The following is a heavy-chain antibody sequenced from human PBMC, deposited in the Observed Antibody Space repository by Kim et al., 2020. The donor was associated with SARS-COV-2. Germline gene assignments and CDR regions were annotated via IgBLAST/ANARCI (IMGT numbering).Heavy chain of an antibody. CDR2: ISYDGSNK. CDR3: ARGLYFLGIGIAAAGTVAGDY. D-gene: IGHD6-13*01. CDR1: GFTFSSYA. V-gene: IGHV3-30*04. J-gene: IGHJ4*02. Sequence: GGSLRLSCAASGFTFSSYAMHWVRQAPGKGLEWVAVISYDGSNKYYADSVKGRFTISRDNSKNTLYLQMNSLRAEDTAVYYCARGLYFLGIGIAAAGTVAGDYWGQGTLLTVSS.